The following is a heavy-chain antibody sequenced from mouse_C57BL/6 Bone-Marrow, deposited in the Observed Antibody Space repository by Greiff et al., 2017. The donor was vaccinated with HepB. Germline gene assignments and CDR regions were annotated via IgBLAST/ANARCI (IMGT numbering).Heavy chain of an antibody. V-gene: IGHV5-4*01. J-gene: IGHJ2*01. Sequence: EVQGVESGGGLVKPGGSLKLSCAASGFTFSSYAMSWVRQTPEKRLEWVATISDGGSYTYYPDNVKGRFTISRDNAKNNLYLQMSHLKSEDTAMYYCARVHYGSLYYFDYWGQGTTLTVSS. CDR3: ARVHYGSLYYFDY. D-gene: IGHD1-1*01. CDR2: ISDGGSYT. CDR1: GFTFSSYA.